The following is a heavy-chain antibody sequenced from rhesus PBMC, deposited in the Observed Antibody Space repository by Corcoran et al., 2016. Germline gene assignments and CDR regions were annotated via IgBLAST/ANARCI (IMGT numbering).Heavy chain of an antibody. CDR2: IYGSSGST. D-gene: IGHD1-20*01. Sequence: QVQLQESGPGVVKPSETLSLTCAVSGYSISSGYDWSWIRQPPGKGLGWIGFIYGSSGSTNYNPSLKNRVTISKDTSKNQFSLKLSSVTAADTAVYYCARRSWNNVDYWGQGVLVTVSS. J-gene: IGHJ4*01. CDR3: ARRSWNNVDY. V-gene: IGHV4-76*01. CDR1: GYSISSGYD.